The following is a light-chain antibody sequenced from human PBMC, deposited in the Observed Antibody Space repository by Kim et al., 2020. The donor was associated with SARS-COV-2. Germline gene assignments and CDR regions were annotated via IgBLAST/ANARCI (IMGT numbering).Light chain of an antibody. CDR2: EDD. Sequence: NFMLTQQHSVSESPGKTVTISCTRSSGSIDDNYVQWYQQRPGGVPTTVIYEDDQRPSGVSDRFSGSIDNSSNSASLTISGLKTEDEADYYCQSYNRSNVVFGGGTKLTVL. J-gene: IGLJ2*01. CDR1: SGSIDDNY. V-gene: IGLV6-57*04. CDR3: QSYNRSNVV.